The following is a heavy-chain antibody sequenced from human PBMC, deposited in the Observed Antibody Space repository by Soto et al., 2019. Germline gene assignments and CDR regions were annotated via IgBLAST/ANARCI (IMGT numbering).Heavy chain of an antibody. J-gene: IGHJ6*02. CDR1: GFTLSSYA. D-gene: IGHD1-20*01. CDR2: ISYDGSNK. CDR3: SIGSPNINSYYYCGMDV. V-gene: IGHV3-30-3*01. Sequence: GGSLRLSCAASGFTLSSYAMHWVRQAPDKGLEWVAVISYDGSNKYYADSVKGRFTISRDNSKNTLYLHMNSLRAEDTAVYYCSIGSPNINSYYYCGMDVRGQGPTGTVSS.